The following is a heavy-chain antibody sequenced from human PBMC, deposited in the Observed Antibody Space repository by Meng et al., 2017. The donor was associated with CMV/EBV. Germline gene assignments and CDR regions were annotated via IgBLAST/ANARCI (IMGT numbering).Heavy chain of an antibody. CDR3: ARWSSEVNTAPFDH. V-gene: IGHV7-4-1*01. CDR2: INTNTGNP. D-gene: IGHD5-18*01. CDR1: GYTFTSYA. Sequence: ASVKVYCKASGYTFTSYAMNWVRQAPGQGLEWMGWINTNTGNPTYAQGLTGRFVFSLDTSVSTAYLQICSLKAEDTAVYYCARWSSEVNTAPFDHWGQGTLVTVSS. J-gene: IGHJ4*02.